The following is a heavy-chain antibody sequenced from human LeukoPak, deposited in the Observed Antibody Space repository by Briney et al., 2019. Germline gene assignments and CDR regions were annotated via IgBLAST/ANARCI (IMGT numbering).Heavy chain of an antibody. Sequence: SETLSLTCTVSGGSISSSSYYWGWIRQPPGKGLEWIGSIYYSGSTYYNPSLKSRVTISVDTSKNQFSLKLSSVTAADTAVYYCARSHATRLWVYWGQGTLVTVSS. CDR3: ARSHATRLWVY. CDR2: IYYSGST. V-gene: IGHV4-39*01. J-gene: IGHJ4*02. D-gene: IGHD1-26*01. CDR1: GGSISSSSYY.